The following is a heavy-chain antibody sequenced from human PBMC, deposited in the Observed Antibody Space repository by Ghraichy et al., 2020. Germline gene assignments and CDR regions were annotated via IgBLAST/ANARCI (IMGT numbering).Heavy chain of an antibody. CDR1: GFTFSSYW. CDR3: ASEGWELLGALDY. D-gene: IGHD1-26*01. Sequence: GESLRLSCAASGFTFSSYWMSWVRQAPGKGLEWVANIKQDGSEKYYVDSVKGRFTISRDNAKNSLYLQMNSLRAEDTAVYYCASEGWELLGALDYWGQGTLVTVSS. J-gene: IGHJ4*02. CDR2: IKQDGSEK. V-gene: IGHV3-7*03.